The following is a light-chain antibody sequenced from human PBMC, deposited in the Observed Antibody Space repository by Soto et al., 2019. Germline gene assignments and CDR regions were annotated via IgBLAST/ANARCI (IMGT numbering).Light chain of an antibody. Sequence: DIQLTQSPSFLSASVGDRVTITCRAGQGISSSLAWYQQNPGKAPKLLIYAASTLQSGLPSRFRGSRPGIEFTLTINSLHPEDCAMYSCQQVNSFPPTFGQGTKLELK. CDR3: QQVNSFPPT. CDR2: AAS. V-gene: IGKV1-9*01. J-gene: IGKJ2*01. CDR1: QGISSS.